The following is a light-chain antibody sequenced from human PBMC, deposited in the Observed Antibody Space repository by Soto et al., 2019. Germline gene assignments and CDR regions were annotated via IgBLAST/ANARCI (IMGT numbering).Light chain of an antibody. CDR2: EVS. J-gene: IGLJ2*01. CDR1: SSDVGGYKY. CDR3: SAYTSSNTVV. V-gene: IGLV2-14*01. Sequence: QSALTQPASVSGSPGQSITISCTGTSSDVGGYKYVSWYQQHPGKAPKVMIYEVSNRPSGVSNRFSGSKSGNTASLPISGLQAEDEADYYCSAYTSSNTVVFGGWTKLTVL.